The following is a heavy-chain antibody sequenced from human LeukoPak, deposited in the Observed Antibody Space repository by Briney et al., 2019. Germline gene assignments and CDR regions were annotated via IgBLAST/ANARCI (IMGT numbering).Heavy chain of an antibody. CDR3: ARKLPQLGNYFDY. CDR1: GGSISGYY. Sequence: SETLSLTCTVSGGSISGYYWSWFRQPPGKGLEWIGYIYHSGRTSYNPSLKSRVTISVDTSKNEFSLKLRFVTAADTAVYYCARKLPQLGNYFDYWGQGTLVTVSS. J-gene: IGHJ4*02. CDR2: IYHSGRT. V-gene: IGHV4-59*08. D-gene: IGHD6-13*01.